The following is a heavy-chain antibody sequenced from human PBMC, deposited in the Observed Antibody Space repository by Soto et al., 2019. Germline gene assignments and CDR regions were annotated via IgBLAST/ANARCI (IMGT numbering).Heavy chain of an antibody. D-gene: IGHD3-22*01. V-gene: IGHV3-23*01. CDR3: AKIESRFFYDSTGYYPFDY. J-gene: IGHJ4*02. CDR2: LSGSGVST. CDR1: GFPFSNYA. Sequence: GGSLRLSCAASGFPFSNYAMTWVHQAPGKGLEWVSALSGSGVSTYYADSVMGRFTISRDNSKNTVYLQLNSLRAEDTAVYYCAKIESRFFYDSTGYYPFDYWGQGTLVTVSS.